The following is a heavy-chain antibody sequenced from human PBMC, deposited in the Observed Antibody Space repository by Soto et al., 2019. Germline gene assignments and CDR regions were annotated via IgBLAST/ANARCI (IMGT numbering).Heavy chain of an antibody. Sequence: EVQLVESGGGLVKPGGSLRLSCAASGFTFSSYSMNWVRQAPGKGLEWVSSISSSSSYIYYADSVKGRFTISRDNAKNSLYLQMNSLRAEDTAVYYCARHTRMLRSPGRGSNIVVVPAAAVSPVDYWGQGTLVTVSS. CDR3: ARHTRMLRSPGRGSNIVVVPAAAVSPVDY. V-gene: IGHV3-21*01. CDR2: ISSSSSYI. CDR1: GFTFSSYS. J-gene: IGHJ4*02. D-gene: IGHD2-2*01.